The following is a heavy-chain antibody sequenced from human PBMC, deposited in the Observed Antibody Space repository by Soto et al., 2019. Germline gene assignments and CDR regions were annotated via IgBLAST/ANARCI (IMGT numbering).Heavy chain of an antibody. Sequence: EVQLVESGGGLVQPGGSLKLSCAASGFSFSDSAMHWVRQASGKGLEWVGRIRSKANSYTTAYAASVGGRFTISRDDSKNTAYLEMNSLKTEDTAVYYCSKSRNYDFWSGLGNWGQGTLVTVPS. V-gene: IGHV3-73*02. CDR1: GFSFSDSA. CDR3: SKSRNYDFWSGLGN. CDR2: IRSKANSYTT. J-gene: IGHJ4*02. D-gene: IGHD3-3*01.